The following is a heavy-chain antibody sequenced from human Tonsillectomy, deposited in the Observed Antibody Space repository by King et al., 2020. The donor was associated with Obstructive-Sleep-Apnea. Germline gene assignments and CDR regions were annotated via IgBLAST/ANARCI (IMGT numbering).Heavy chain of an antibody. V-gene: IGHV3-73*01. J-gene: IGHJ4*02. Sequence: VQLVESGGGLVQPGGSLKLSCAASGFTFSDSAMHWVRQVSGKGLEWVGRIRNKANNYATAYAASVKGRFTISRDDSNNTAYLQMNSLKTEDTAVYYCTSDPRDLGASRTPFDYWGQGTLVTVSS. CDR1: GFTFSDSA. CDR2: IRNKANNYAT. D-gene: IGHD1-26*01. CDR3: TSDPRDLGASRTPFDY.